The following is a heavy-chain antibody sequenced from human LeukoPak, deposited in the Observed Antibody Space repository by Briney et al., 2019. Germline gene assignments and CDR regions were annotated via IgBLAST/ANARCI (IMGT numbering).Heavy chain of an antibody. V-gene: IGHV4-38-2*02. J-gene: IGHJ4*02. D-gene: IGHD1-26*01. CDR2: IYHSGGT. Sequence: SETLSLTCTVSGYSISSGYYWGWIRQPPGKGLEWIGSIYHSGGTYYNPSLKSRVTISVDTSKNQFSLKLSSVTAADTAVYYCARQWEPLALSDYWGQGTLVTVSS. CDR1: GYSISSGYY. CDR3: ARQWEPLALSDY.